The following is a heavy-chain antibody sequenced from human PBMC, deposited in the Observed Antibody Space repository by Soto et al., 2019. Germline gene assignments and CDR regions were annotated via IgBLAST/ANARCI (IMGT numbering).Heavy chain of an antibody. CDR3: ARDRVVATIEYYYGMDV. CDR2: INPNSGGT. J-gene: IGHJ6*02. V-gene: IGHV1-2*02. CDR1: GYTFTRYY. Sequence: QVQLVQSGAEVKKPGASVKVSCKASGYTFTRYYMHWVRQAPGQGLEWMGWINPNSGGTNYAQKFQGSVTMTRDTCISTADMELSRLRSDDTAVYCSARDRVVATIEYYYGMDVWGPGTTVNVSS. D-gene: IGHD5-12*01.